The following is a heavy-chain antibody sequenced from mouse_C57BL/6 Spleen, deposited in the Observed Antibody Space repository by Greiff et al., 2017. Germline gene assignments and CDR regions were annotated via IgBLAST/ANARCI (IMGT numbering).Heavy chain of an antibody. D-gene: IGHD2-1*01. V-gene: IGHV1-64*01. CDR3: ARGGSTMVKDWFAY. Sequence: VQLQQPGAELVKPGASVKLSCKASGYTFTSYWMHWVKQRPGQGLEWIGMIHPNSGSTNYNEKFKSKATLTVDKSSSTAYMQLSSLTSEDSAVYYCARGGSTMVKDWFAYWGQGTLVTVSA. CDR2: IHPNSGST. CDR1: GYTFTSYW. J-gene: IGHJ3*01.